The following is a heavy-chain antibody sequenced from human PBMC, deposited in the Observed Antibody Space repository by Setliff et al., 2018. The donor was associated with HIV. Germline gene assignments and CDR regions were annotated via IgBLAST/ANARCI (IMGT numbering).Heavy chain of an antibody. Sequence: GESLKISCAVSGFTFRHAWMSWVRQAPGKGLEWVGRIKSKTDGGATAYAAPVEGRFIISRDDSQKMVYLQMNSLKTEDTATYYCATEGGHDFWSGDYWYFDVWGKGTTVTVSS. CDR1: GFTFRHAW. J-gene: IGHJ6*04. CDR3: ATEGGHDFWSGDYWYFDV. V-gene: IGHV3-15*01. CDR2: IKSKTDGGAT. D-gene: IGHD3-3*01.